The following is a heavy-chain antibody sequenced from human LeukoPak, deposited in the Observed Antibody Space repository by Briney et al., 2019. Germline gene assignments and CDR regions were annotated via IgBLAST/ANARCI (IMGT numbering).Heavy chain of an antibody. D-gene: IGHD3-22*01. J-gene: IGHJ4*02. CDR2: MNPNSGNT. CDR1: GYTFTSYD. Sequence: ASVKVSCKASGYTFTSYDINWVRQATGQGLEWMGWMNPNSGNTGYAQKFQGRVTMTRNTSISTAYMELSSLRSEDTAVYYCATWSDSSGYQIGGFDYWGQGTLVTVSS. V-gene: IGHV1-8*01. CDR3: ATWSDSSGYQIGGFDY.